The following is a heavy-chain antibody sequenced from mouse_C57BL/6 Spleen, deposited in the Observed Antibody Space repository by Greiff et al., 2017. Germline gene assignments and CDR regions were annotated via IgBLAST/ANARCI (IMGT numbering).Heavy chain of an antibody. J-gene: IGHJ1*03. CDR2: IYPGSGST. CDR3: ARRYYYGNYNWYFDV. CDR1: GYTFTSYW. V-gene: IGHV1-55*01. Sequence: QVQLQQPGAELVKPGASVKMSCKASGYTFTSYWITWVKQRPGQGLEWIGDIYPGSGSTNYNEKFKSKATLTVDTSSSTAYMQLSSLTSEDSAVYYCARRYYYGNYNWYFDVWGTGTTVTVSS. D-gene: IGHD2-1*01.